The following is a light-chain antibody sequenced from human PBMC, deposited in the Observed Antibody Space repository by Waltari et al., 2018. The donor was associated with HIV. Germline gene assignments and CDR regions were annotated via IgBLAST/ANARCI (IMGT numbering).Light chain of an antibody. CDR2: SAS. J-gene: IGKJ5*01. CDR3: QQTSLLPRT. Sequence: QMAQSPPALAASVGVRLTLSRRTTQAMGANLNWLQRKSGKAPTLLLYSASILHTNVSSRFSGGGSGTNFTLTINSLQPDDSATYYCQQTSLLPRTFGRGTRLEI. CDR1: QAMGAN. V-gene: IGKV1-39*01.